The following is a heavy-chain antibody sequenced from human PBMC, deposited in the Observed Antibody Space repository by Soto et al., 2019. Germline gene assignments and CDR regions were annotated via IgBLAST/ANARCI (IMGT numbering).Heavy chain of an antibody. Sequence: QVQLQESGPGLVKPSQTLSLTCTVSGGSISSGGYYWSWIRQHPGKGLEWIGYIYYSGSTYYNPSLKSRVTISVDTSKNQFSLKLSSVTAADTAVYYCAREEEEEDCSGGSCYFTYYFDYWGQGTLVTVSS. J-gene: IGHJ4*02. CDR3: AREEEEEDCSGGSCYFTYYFDY. D-gene: IGHD2-15*01. CDR1: GGSISSGGYY. CDR2: IYYSGST. V-gene: IGHV4-31*03.